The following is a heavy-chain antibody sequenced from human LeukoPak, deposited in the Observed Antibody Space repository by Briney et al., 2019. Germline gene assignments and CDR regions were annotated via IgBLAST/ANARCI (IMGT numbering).Heavy chain of an antibody. CDR3: AASRRAYETTVTTWSSIYFDH. CDR2: IYYSGST. Sequence: KPSETLSLTCTVSGGSISSSSYYGGWIRQPPGKGLEWIGSIYYSGSTYYNPSLKSRVTISVDTSKNQFSLKLSSVTAADTAVYYCAASRRAYETTVTTWSSIYFDHWGQGTLVTVSS. J-gene: IGHJ4*02. CDR1: GGSISSSSYY. V-gene: IGHV4-39*07. D-gene: IGHD4-17*01.